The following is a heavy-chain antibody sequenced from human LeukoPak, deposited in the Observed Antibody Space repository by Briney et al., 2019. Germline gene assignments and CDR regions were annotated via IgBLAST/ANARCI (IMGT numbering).Heavy chain of an antibody. Sequence: SETLSLICTTSGVSISRFYWSWVRQPPGKGLEWIANIYNGVTTFFNPSLKSRATISVDTSKGQFSLQLASVTAADTAVYYCVQTTGWPGFDYWGQGILVTVSS. D-gene: IGHD6-19*01. CDR3: VQTTGWPGFDY. CDR1: GVSISRFY. J-gene: IGHJ4*02. CDR2: IYNGVTT. V-gene: IGHV4-4*09.